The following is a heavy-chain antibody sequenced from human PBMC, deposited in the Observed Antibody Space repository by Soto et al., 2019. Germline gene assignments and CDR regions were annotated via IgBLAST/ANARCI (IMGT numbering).Heavy chain of an antibody. CDR2: ISWDGGST. CDR1: GFTFDDYT. Sequence: GGSLRISCAASGFTFDDYTMPWGRQAPGKGLEWVSLISWDGGSTYYADSVKGRFTISRDNSKNSLYLQMNSLRTEDTALYYCAKDNRASKLADAFDIWGQGTMVTVSS. D-gene: IGHD6-6*01. CDR3: AKDNRASKLADAFDI. J-gene: IGHJ3*02. V-gene: IGHV3-43*01.